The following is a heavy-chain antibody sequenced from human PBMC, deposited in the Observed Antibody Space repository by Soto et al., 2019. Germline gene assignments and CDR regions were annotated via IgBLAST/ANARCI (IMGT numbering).Heavy chain of an antibody. J-gene: IGHJ2*01. V-gene: IGHV3-21*01. Sequence: EVQLVESGGGLVKPGGSLRLSCAASGFTFSSYSMNWVLQAPWKGLEWVSSISSSSSYIYYADSVKGRFTISRDNAKNSLYLQMNSLRAEDTAVYYCARDQVAGTRYFDLWGRGTLVTVSS. CDR2: ISSSSSYI. CDR3: ARDQVAGTRYFDL. D-gene: IGHD6-19*01. CDR1: GFTFSSYS.